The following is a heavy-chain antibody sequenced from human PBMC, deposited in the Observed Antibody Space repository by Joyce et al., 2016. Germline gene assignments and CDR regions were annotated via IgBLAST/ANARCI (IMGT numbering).Heavy chain of an antibody. J-gene: IGHJ5*02. V-gene: IGHV3-30-3*01. CDR3: ARGTTVTRMGNWFDP. D-gene: IGHD4-17*01. CDR1: GFSFSQFS. Sequence: QVQLVESGGGVGQPGRSLTFSCAASGFSFSQFSMVWIRQAPGKGLEWAAVISSDGSNKYYADSTKGRFIISRDNSKNTLNLQMTGLRSDDTGVYYCARGTTVTRMGNWFDPCGQGTLVTVSS. CDR2: ISSDGSNK.